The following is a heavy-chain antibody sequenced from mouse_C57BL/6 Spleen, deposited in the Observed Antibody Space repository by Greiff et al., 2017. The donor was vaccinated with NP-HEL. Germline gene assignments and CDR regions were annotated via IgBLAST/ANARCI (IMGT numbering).Heavy chain of an antibody. J-gene: IGHJ1*03. Sequence: QVHVKQSGAELVRPGTSVKMSCKASGYTFTNYWIGWAKQRPGHGLEWIGDIYPGGGYTNYNEKFKGKATLTADKSSSTAYMQFSSLTSEDSAIYYCARLHYGSSYGWYFDVWGTGTTVTVSS. V-gene: IGHV1-63*01. CDR1: GYTFTNYW. CDR2: IYPGGGYT. D-gene: IGHD1-1*01. CDR3: ARLHYGSSYGWYFDV.